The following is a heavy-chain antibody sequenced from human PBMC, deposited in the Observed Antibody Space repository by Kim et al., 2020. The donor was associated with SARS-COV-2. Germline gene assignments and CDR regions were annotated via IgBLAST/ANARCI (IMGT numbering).Heavy chain of an antibody. CDR2: IDHAGAT. CDR3: SRDVAYTNTWDYYFDF. Sequence: SETLSLTCSVSGDSINNNVYYWGWIRQPPGRGLEWIASIDHAGATSYNASLTRRATISVDTSKNQFSLELTSLTAADTAVYYCSRDVAYTNTWDYYFDF. CDR1: GDSINNNVYY. D-gene: IGHD2-2*02. J-gene: IGHJ4*01. V-gene: IGHV4-39*07.